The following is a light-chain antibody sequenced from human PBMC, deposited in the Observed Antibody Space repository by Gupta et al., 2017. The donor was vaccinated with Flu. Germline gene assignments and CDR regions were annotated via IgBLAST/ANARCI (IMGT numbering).Light chain of an antibody. CDR1: SSNIGNTY. CDR3: GTRDGSLSTDV. J-gene: IGLJ1*01. CDR2: ENN. Sequence: QSVLTQPPSISAAPGQSVTISCSGSSSNIGNTYVSWYQQLPGTAPKLLIYENNKRPSGIPDRFSGSKSGTSAALGITGLQTGDEADYYCGTRDGSLSTDVFGTGTKVTVL. V-gene: IGLV1-51*02.